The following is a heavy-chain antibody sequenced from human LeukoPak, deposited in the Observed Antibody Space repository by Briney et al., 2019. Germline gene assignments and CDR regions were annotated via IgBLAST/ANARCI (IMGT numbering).Heavy chain of an antibody. CDR1: GASISGYC. J-gene: IGHJ5*02. D-gene: IGHD1-14*01. CDR3: ATITSVSEKGGTNWSDP. V-gene: IGHV4-59*01. CDR2: ICYSGTT. Sequence: SETLSLTCTVSGASISGYCWNWIRQPPGKGLEWIGFICYSGTTNHNPSLKSRVTISLDTSKNHFSLKLISVTAADTAVYYCATITSVSEKGGTNWSDPGARGTLVTVS.